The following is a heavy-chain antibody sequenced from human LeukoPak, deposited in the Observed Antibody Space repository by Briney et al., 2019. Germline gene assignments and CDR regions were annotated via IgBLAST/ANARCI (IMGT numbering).Heavy chain of an antibody. D-gene: IGHD3-22*01. CDR3: ATRDDSSGYIF. J-gene: IGHJ4*02. CDR1: GFTFSSYA. CDR2: ISGSGGYT. V-gene: IGHV3-23*01. Sequence: PGESLRLSCAASGFTFSSYAMSWVRQAPGKGLEWVSAISGSGGYTYYADSVKGRFTISRDTSKNTLYLQMNSLRAEDTAVYYCATRDDSSGYIFWGQGTLVTVSS.